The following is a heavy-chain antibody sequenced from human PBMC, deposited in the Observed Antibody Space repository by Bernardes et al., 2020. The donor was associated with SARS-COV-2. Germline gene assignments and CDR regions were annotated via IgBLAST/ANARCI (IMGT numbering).Heavy chain of an antibody. CDR3: SRGVRYDFVRWGYYFDN. Sequence: GGSLRLSCTISGFTLDEYTMGWFRQAPGKGLEWVGFISSKSYGGTEYAASVKGRFTFSRDDSRRIAYLQMNSLKIEDTAIYHCSRGVRYDFVRWGYYFDNWGRGTPVTVSS. J-gene: IGHJ4*02. CDR1: GFTLDEYT. D-gene: IGHD2-15*01. CDR2: ISSKSYGGT. V-gene: IGHV3-49*03.